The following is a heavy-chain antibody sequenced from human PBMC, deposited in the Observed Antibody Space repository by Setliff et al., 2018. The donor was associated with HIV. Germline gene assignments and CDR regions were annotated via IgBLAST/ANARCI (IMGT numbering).Heavy chain of an antibody. J-gene: IGHJ6*02. CDR2: ISPNTGDT. CDR1: GYTFTAYF. CDR3: ARGGYYTSGMDV. V-gene: IGHV1-2*02. Sequence: ASVKVSCKTAGYTFTAYFLQWVRQAPGQGLEWIGWISPNTGDTGIALKFQGRVTMTRDTSTSTTYLELDRLTYDDTAIYYCARGGYYTSGMDVWGQGTTVTVSS. D-gene: IGHD3-10*01.